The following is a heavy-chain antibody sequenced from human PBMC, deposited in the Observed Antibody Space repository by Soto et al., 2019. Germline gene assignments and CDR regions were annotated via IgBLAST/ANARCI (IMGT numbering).Heavy chain of an antibody. CDR2: IYPGGVNI. CDR3: ARDQSWHDLGWRLDP. D-gene: IGHD1-1*01. Sequence: ASVKVSCKAIGYSFTSHYMHWVRQAPGQGLEWMGTIYPGGVNIGYAQKFKGRVTMTKDTSTSTVYMELNSLTSEDTAVYYCARDQSWHDLGWRLDPWGQGTLVIVSS. CDR1: GYSFTSHY. V-gene: IGHV1-46*03. J-gene: IGHJ5*02.